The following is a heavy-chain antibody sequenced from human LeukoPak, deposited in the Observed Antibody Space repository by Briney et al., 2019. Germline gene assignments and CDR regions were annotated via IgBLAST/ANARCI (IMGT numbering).Heavy chain of an antibody. D-gene: IGHD3-10*01. CDR3: AKDTRYHGSGTHATAAFDI. J-gene: IGHJ3*02. V-gene: IGHV3-30*02. CDR1: GFIFSNYG. Sequence: GGSLRLSCAASGFIFSNYGMHWVRQAPGKGPEWVAIIWYDGSKTYYADSVKGRFTISRDNSKNTLYVQMNSLRIEDAAVYYCAKDTRYHGSGTHATAAFDIWGQGTMVTVSS. CDR2: IWYDGSKT.